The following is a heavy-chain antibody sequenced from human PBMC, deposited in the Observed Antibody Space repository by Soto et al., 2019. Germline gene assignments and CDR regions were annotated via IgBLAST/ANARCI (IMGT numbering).Heavy chain of an antibody. Sequence: QVQLVQSGAEVKKPGASVKVSCKASGYTFTRYGSRWGRQAPGQGLEWMGWISAYNGNTNYAQKIQGRVTMTTDTSTNTAYMELRSLRSDDTAVYYCARGDIGTTVTPGWGQGTLVTVSS. CDR1: GYTFTRYG. CDR3: ARGDIGTTVTPG. D-gene: IGHD4-17*01. CDR2: ISAYNGNT. V-gene: IGHV1-18*01. J-gene: IGHJ4*02.